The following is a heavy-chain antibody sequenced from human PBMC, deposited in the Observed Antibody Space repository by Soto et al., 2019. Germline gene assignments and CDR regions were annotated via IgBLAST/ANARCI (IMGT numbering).Heavy chain of an antibody. CDR3: AREHSSTWYNGMDV. J-gene: IGHJ6*02. Sequence: QVQLVESGGGVVQPGRALRLSCVASGFTFSDYGMHWVRQAPGQGLEWVAAIWLDRDNNFHSASVKGRFTISSDNSKNTLYLQITSLSGDDTSVYYCAREHSSTWYNGMDVWGQGTTVTVAS. CDR2: IWLDRDNN. D-gene: IGHD6-19*01. CDR1: GFTFSDYG. V-gene: IGHV3-33*01.